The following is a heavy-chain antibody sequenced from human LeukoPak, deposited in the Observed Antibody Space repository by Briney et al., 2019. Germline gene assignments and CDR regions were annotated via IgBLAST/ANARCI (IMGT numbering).Heavy chain of an antibody. Sequence: SETLSLTCTVSGGSITHYYWSWIRQSPGKGLEWIGYIYYSGDTNYNPSLKSRVTISVDTSKNQFSLRLSSVTAADTAVYYCARDLGSSDMGAFGYWGQGTLVTVSS. CDR1: GGSITHYY. CDR3: ARDLGSSDMGAFGY. CDR2: IYYSGDT. J-gene: IGHJ4*02. V-gene: IGHV4-59*01. D-gene: IGHD1-26*01.